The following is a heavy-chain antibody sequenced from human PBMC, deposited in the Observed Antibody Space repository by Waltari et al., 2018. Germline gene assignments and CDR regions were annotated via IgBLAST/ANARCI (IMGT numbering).Heavy chain of an antibody. CDR3: ARAPWSGWQIDAFNI. D-gene: IGHD6-19*01. V-gene: IGHV4-59*01. Sequence: VQLVESGGGLVQPGGSLRLSCAASGFTFSSYWMSWVRQAPGKGLEWIGYIYYSGSTNYNPSLKSRVTISVDTSKNQFSLKLSSVTAADTAVYYCARAPWSGWQIDAFNIWGQGTMVTVSS. CDR1: GFTFSSYW. J-gene: IGHJ3*02. CDR2: IYYSGST.